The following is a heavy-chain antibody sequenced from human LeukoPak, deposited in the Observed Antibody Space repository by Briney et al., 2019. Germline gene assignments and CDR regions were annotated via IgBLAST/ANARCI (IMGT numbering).Heavy chain of an antibody. CDR1: GFTFSSYG. CDR3: AKDGRVRLGTNPFDY. D-gene: IGHD1-14*01. CDR2: ISYDGSNK. J-gene: IGHJ4*02. V-gene: IGHV3-30*18. Sequence: PGRPLRLSCAASGFTFSSYGMHWVRQAPGKGLEWVAVISYDGSNKYYADSVKGRFTISRDNSKNTLYLQMNSLRAEDTAVYYCAKDGRVRLGTNPFDYWGQGTLVTVSS.